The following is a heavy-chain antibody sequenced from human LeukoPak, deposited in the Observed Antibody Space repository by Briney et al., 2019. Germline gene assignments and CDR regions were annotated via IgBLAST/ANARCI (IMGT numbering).Heavy chain of an antibody. CDR3: ARSTPGKNWFDP. V-gene: IGHV4-39*07. Sequence: SETLSLTCTVSGGSISSSSYYWGWIRQPPGKGLEWIGSIYYSGSTYYNPSLKSRVTISVDTSKNQFSLKLRSVTAADTAVYYCARSTPGKNWFDPWGQGTLVTVSS. J-gene: IGHJ5*02. CDR2: IYYSGST. D-gene: IGHD3-10*01. CDR1: GGSISSSSYY.